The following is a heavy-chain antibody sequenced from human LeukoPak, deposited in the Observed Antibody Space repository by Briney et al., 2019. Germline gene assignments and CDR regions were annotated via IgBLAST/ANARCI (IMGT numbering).Heavy chain of an antibody. CDR1: GFTFSSYG. CDR3: ARELRGRFDC. Sequence: PGRSLRLSCAASGFTFSSYGMHWVRQAPGKGLEWVAVISYDGSNKYYADSVKGRFTISKDNSKNTVYLQMNRLRAEDTAVYFCARELRGRFDCWGQGTLVTVSS. V-gene: IGHV3-30*03. CDR2: ISYDGSNK. J-gene: IGHJ4*02. D-gene: IGHD4-17*01.